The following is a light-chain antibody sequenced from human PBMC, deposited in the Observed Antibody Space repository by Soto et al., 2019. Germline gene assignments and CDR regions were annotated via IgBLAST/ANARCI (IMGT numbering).Light chain of an antibody. V-gene: IGKV1-9*01. J-gene: IGKJ1*01. CDR1: QTIDNY. CDR3: QQLDSNPPWT. CDR2: LAS. Sequence: IQLTQSPSSLSASVGDTATISCRASQTIDNYLAWYQQYPGRAPKLLIYLASTLQSGVPSRFSGSGSGTDFKLTISSLQPEDFATYYCQQLDSNPPWTFGQGTRVEIK.